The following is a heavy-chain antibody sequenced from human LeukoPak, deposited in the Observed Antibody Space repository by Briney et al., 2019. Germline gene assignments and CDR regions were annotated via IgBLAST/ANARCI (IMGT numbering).Heavy chain of an antibody. V-gene: IGHV1-69*05. D-gene: IGHD3-22*01. CDR2: IIPIFGTA. Sequence: GSSVKVSCKASGGTFSSYAISWVRQAPGQGLEWMGGIIPIFGTANYAQKFQGRVTITTDESTSTAYMELSSLRSEDTAVYYCAKSSRYYYDSRDPGYYFDYWGQGTLVTVSS. CDR1: GGTFSSYA. CDR3: AKSSRYYYDSRDPGYYFDY. J-gene: IGHJ4*02.